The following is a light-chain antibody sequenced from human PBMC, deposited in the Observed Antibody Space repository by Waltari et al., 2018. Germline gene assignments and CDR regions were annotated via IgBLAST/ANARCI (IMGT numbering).Light chain of an antibody. CDR1: NIGNNN. Sequence: SYELTQPLPVSVALGQTARINCAGNNIGNNNVHRYRQKPGQAPVLVIYRNTNWPSEIPERIAASTSGNTATLTISRAQAGDEGGYYCQVWDSNIWVFGGGTKLTVL. CDR3: QVWDSNIWV. CDR2: RNT. V-gene: IGLV3-9*01. J-gene: IGLJ3*02.